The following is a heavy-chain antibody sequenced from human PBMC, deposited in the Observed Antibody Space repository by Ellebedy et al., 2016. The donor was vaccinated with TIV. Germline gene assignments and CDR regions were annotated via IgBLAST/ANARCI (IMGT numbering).Heavy chain of an antibody. D-gene: IGHD2-15*01. J-gene: IGHJ4*02. CDR1: GGSFSGYY. V-gene: IGHV4-34*01. CDR3: ARANEVAGPRGGHGVPDY. CDR2: INHSGST. Sequence: GSLRLXCAVYGGSFSGYYWSWIRQPPGKGLEWIGEINHSGSTNYNPSLKSRVTISVDTSKNQFSLKLSSVTAADTAVYYCARANEVAGPRGGHGVPDYWGQGTLVTVSS.